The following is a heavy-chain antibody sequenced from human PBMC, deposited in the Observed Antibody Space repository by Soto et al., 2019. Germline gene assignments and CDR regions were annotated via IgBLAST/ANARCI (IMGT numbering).Heavy chain of an antibody. Sequence: PXECLTIYCTGSGYSFAVYWITWVRQTPGKGLEGMGRIDPFDSQTYYSPSFQGHVTISAPKSITTVFLHWSSLRAWETAMYYCDRQRYDCETWSNSQHYFDSWGQGTQATVYS. V-gene: IGHV5-10-1*01. CDR2: IDPFDSQT. CDR3: DRQRYDCETWSNSQHYFDS. CDR1: GYSFAVYW. D-gene: IGHD2-21*02. J-gene: IGHJ4*02.